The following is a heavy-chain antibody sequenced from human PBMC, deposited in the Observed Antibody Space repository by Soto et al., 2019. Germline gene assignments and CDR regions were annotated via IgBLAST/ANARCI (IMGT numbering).Heavy chain of an antibody. CDR1: GYLFSYYA. V-gene: IGHV1-3*01. CDR2: INAANGNT. CDR3: ARALYDSSDFFFDS. Sequence: ASVKVSCKASGYLFSYYAMHWVRQAPGQRPEWMGWINAANGNTKTSQKFQGRVTFTRDTSASTAYMELSSLRSEDTAVYYCARALYDSSDFFFDSWGQGTLVTVSS. D-gene: IGHD4-17*01. J-gene: IGHJ4*02.